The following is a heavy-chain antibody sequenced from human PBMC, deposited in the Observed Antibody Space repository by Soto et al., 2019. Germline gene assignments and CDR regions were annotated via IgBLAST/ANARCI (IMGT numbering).Heavy chain of an antibody. V-gene: IGHV1-69*01. J-gene: IGHJ5*02. CDR1: GGTFSSYA. CDR2: IIPIFGTA. D-gene: IGHD3-22*01. CDR3: AGGWGGYYSSVSWFDP. Sequence: QVQLVQSGAEVKKPGSSVKVSCKASGGTFSSYAISWVRQAPGQGLEWMGGIIPIFGTANYAQKFQGRVTITADESTSSAYMELSSLRYEDTAVYYCAGGWGGYYSSVSWFDPWGQGTLVTVSS.